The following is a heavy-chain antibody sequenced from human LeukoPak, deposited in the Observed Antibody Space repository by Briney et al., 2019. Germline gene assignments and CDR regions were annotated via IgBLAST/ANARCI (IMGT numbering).Heavy chain of an antibody. CDR2: IKSKGERETT. CDR3: TSILYCSTSSCYTLDN. Sequence: PGGSLRLSWAALAPTFSNGGASWVRQAPGKGRGWVGRIKSKGERETTEYEPHVKGRFNISRDASTNTVYLHMNSLKTEDTAVYFCTSILYCSTSSCYTLDNWGQGTLVAVSP. D-gene: IGHD2-2*02. V-gene: IGHV3-15*01. J-gene: IGHJ4*02. CDR1: APTFSNGG.